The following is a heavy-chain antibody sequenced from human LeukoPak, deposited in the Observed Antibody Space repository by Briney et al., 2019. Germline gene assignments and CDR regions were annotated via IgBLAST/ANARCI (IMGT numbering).Heavy chain of an antibody. J-gene: IGHJ3*02. CDR3: ARDPYYYDTRGAFDI. D-gene: IGHD3-22*01. V-gene: IGHV4-4*07. CDR2: IYTSGST. CDR1: GGSISSYY. Sequence: TASETLSLTCSVSGGSISSYYWSWIRQPAGKGLEWIGRIYTSGSTNYNPSLKSRVTISVDTSKNQFSLKLSSVTAADTAVYYCARDPYYYDTRGAFDIWGQGTMVTVSS.